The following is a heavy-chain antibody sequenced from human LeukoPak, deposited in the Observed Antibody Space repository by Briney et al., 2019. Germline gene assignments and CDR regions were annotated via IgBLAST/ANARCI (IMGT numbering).Heavy chain of an antibody. D-gene: IGHD3-22*01. J-gene: IGHJ4*02. CDR1: GYTFTGYF. Sequence: ASVKVSCKASGYTFTGYFIHWVRQAPGQGLEWMGWINPNSGGTNYAQKFQGRVTMTRDTSISTAYMELSRLRSDDTAVYYCARGYYYESSGYYYSYWGQGTLVTVSS. V-gene: IGHV1-2*02. CDR2: INPNSGGT. CDR3: ARGYYYESSGYYYSY.